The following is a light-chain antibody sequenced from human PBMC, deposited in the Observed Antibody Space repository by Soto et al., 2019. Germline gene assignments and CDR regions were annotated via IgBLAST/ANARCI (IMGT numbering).Light chain of an antibody. V-gene: IGLV4-60*02. CDR2: LEGSGNY. CDR1: SGHSSYI. Sequence: QLVLTQSSSASASLGSSVKLTCTLSSGHSSYIIAWHQQQPGKAPRYLMKLEGSGNYNKGSGVPDRFSGSSSGADRYLTISNLQFEDEADYYCETWDSNTRVFGTGTKLTVL. CDR3: ETWDSNTRV. J-gene: IGLJ1*01.